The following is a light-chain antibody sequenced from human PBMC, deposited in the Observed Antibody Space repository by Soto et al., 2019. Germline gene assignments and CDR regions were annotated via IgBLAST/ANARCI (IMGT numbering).Light chain of an antibody. CDR1: RHVYINA. V-gene: IGKV3-20*01. CDR2: GAS. J-gene: IGKJ3*01. CDR3: QQYGASPFT. Sequence: VVLTQSPATLSLSPGERATLSCRASRHVYINALAWYQQKPGRTPTLLIFGASTRATDIPDRFSGTGSGTDFSLTINGVEPEDSAVYYCQQYGASPFTFGPGTRVEVK.